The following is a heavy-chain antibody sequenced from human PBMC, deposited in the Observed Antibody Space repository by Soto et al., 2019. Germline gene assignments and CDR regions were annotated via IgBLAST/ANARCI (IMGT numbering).Heavy chain of an antibody. V-gene: IGHV1-69*01. CDR2: IIPIVETP. D-gene: IGHD3-22*01. CDR3: ARLSRPNYYDTSGFFKDNWFDP. Sequence: QVQLVQSGAEVKKPGSSMKVSCKASGGTFNSYDINWVRQAPGQGLEWMGGIIPIVETPKYAQKYQGRVTISADESTNTVEMELSSLRSEATAMYYCARLSRPNYYDTSGFFKDNWFDPWGQGTLVTVSS. CDR1: GGTFNSYD. J-gene: IGHJ5*02.